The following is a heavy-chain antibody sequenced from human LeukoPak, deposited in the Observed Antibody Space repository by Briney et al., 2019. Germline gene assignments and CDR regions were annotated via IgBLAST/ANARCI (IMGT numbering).Heavy chain of an antibody. CDR2: FSGSGDST. CDR3: AKHAGDYYFDY. J-gene: IGHJ4*02. Sequence: GGSLRLSCAASGFTFSNYDMSWVRQAPGKGLESVSTFSGSGDSTNYADSVKGRFTISRDNSKNTLYLQMNSLRAEDTAVYYCAKHAGDYYFDYWGQGTLVTVSS. D-gene: IGHD2-21*02. V-gene: IGHV3-23*01. CDR1: GFTFSNYD.